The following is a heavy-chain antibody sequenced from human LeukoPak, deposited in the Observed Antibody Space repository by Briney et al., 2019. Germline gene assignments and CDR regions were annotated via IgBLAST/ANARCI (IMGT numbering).Heavy chain of an antibody. Sequence: SETLSLTCTVSGGSVSSGSYYWSWFRQPPGKGLEWIGYIYYSGSTNYNPSLKSRVTISVDTSKNQFSLKLSSVTAADTAVYYCARDGWGSYYGSGSPRYFDYWGQGTLVTVSS. CDR3: ARDGWGSYYGSGSPRYFDY. J-gene: IGHJ4*02. V-gene: IGHV4-61*01. CDR1: GGSVSSGSYY. CDR2: IYYSGST. D-gene: IGHD3-10*01.